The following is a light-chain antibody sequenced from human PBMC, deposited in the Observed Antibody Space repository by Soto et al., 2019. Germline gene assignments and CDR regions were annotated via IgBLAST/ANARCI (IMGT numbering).Light chain of an antibody. CDR2: GAS. Sequence: EIILTQPLDTVSLSRRERATLSCLASQTVSSNYLAWCQQRTGQAPRLVIYGASTRAAGIPDRFSGSGYGTDFNLTITRLETEDSAVYFCQQYTGPPTTFGQGTRLEIK. CDR3: QQYTGPPTT. V-gene: IGKV3-20*01. J-gene: IGKJ5*01. CDR1: QTVSSNY.